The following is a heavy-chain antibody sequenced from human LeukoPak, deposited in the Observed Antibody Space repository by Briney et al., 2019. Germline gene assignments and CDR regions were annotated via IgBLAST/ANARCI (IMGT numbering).Heavy chain of an antibody. J-gene: IGHJ4*02. Sequence: SETLSLTCTVSGYSISSGYYWGWIRQPPGKGLEWIGSIYHSGSTYYNPSLKSRVTISVDTSKNQFSLKLSSVTAADTAVYYCARGSTTVTTSIDYWGQGTLVTVSS. CDR1: GYSISSGYY. CDR3: ARGSTTVTTSIDY. D-gene: IGHD4-17*01. V-gene: IGHV4-38-2*02. CDR2: IYHSGST.